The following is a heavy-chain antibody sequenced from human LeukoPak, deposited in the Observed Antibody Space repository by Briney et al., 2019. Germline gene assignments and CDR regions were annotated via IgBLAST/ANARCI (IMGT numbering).Heavy chain of an antibody. V-gene: IGHV3-30*04. J-gene: IGHJ4*02. CDR1: GFTFSSYA. CDR2: ISYDGSNK. CDR3: ARVKGIAVATIPFDY. D-gene: IGHD6-19*01. Sequence: GGSLRLSCAASGFTFSSYAMHWVRQAPGKGLEWVAVISYDGSNKYYADSVKGRFTISRDNSKNTQYLQMNSLRAEDTAVYYCARVKGIAVATIPFDYWGQGTLVTVSS.